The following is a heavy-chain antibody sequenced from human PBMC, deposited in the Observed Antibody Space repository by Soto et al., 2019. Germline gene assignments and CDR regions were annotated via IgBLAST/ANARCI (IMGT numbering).Heavy chain of an antibody. CDR3: ARARWDSGFGRGGGGLDY. CDR1: GYTFTSYG. J-gene: IGHJ4*02. D-gene: IGHD5-12*01. Sequence: QVQLVQSGAEVKKPGASVKVSCKASGYTFTSYGISWVRQAPGQGLEWMGWISAYNGNTNYAQKLQGRVNMTTDTSTRTAYMDLRSLRSDDTAVYYCARARWDSGFGRGGGGLDYWGQGTLVTVSS. V-gene: IGHV1-18*01. CDR2: ISAYNGNT.